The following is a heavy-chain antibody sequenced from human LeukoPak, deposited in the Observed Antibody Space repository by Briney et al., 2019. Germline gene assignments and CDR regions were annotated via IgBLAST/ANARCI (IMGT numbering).Heavy chain of an antibody. D-gene: IGHD3-3*01. Sequence: PSLNVSCKASGYTFTSYGISWVRHAPGQGLEWMGWISAYNGNTNYAQKHHGRVTITTDTSTSTAYMELRSLRSDDTAVYYCAPRITIFGAENDAFDIWGQGTMVTLSS. CDR2: ISAYNGNT. J-gene: IGHJ3*02. CDR1: GYTFTSYG. V-gene: IGHV1-18*01. CDR3: APRITIFGAENDAFDI.